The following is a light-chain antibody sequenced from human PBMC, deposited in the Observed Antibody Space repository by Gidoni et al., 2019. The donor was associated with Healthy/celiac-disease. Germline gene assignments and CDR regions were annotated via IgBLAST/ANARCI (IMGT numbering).Light chain of an antibody. CDR2: GNN. CDR1: SSNIGAGYD. J-gene: IGLJ3*02. V-gene: IGLV1-40*01. Sequence: QSVLTQPSSVSGAPGQRVTISCTGSSSNIGAGYDVHWYQQLPGTAPKLLIYGNNKRPSGVPDRFSGSKSGTSASLAITGLQAEDEADYYCQSYDSSLSGWVFGGGTKLTVL. CDR3: QSYDSSLSGWV.